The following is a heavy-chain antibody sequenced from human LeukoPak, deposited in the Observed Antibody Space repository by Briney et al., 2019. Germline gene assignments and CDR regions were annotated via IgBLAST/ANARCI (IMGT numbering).Heavy chain of an antibody. CDR1: GGSLNNYY. V-gene: IGHV4-59*01. J-gene: IGHJ3*02. CDR3: ARGGAFDI. Sequence: SETLSLTCTVSGGSLNNYYWSWIRQPPGKGLEWIGYIYYSGTTNYNPSLKSRVPISVDTSKNQFPLKLTSVTAADTAVYFCARGGAFDIWGEGTLVTVSS. CDR2: IYYSGTT.